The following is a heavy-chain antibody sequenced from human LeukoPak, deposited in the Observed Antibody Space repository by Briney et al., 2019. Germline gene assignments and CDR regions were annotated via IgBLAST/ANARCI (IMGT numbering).Heavy chain of an antibody. J-gene: IGHJ5*02. CDR3: ARDRRETMITFGGVMTAGWFDP. D-gene: IGHD3-16*01. Sequence: AGGSLRLSCAASGFTFSSYGMHWVRQAPGKGLEWVAFIRYDGSNKYQADSVKGRFTISRDNSKNTLYLQMNSLRAEDTAVYYCARDRRETMITFGGVMTAGWFDPWGQGTLVTVSS. V-gene: IGHV3-30*02. CDR1: GFTFSSYG. CDR2: IRYDGSNK.